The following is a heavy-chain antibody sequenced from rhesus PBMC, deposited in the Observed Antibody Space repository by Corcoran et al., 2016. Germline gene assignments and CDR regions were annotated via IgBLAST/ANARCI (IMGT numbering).Heavy chain of an antibody. CDR3: ARERPLYGNSLDV. Sequence: QVKLQQWADGLVKPSETLSRPCAVYGGSIPGYHWSRIRQPPGKGLDWIGNIDGNSTSTNYNPSLKNRVTISKDTSKNQFSLKLSSGTAADTAVYYCARERPLYGNSLDVWGRGVLVTVSS. CDR2: IDGNSTST. J-gene: IGHJ5-2*02. D-gene: IGHD4-29*01. V-gene: IGHV4-73*01. CDR1: GGSIPGYH.